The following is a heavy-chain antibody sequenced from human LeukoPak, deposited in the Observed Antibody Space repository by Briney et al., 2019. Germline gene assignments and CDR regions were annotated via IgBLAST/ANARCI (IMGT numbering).Heavy chain of an antibody. CDR1: GFTFSSYE. V-gene: IGHV3-48*03. Sequence: GGSLRLSCAASGFTFSSYEMNWVRQAPGKGLEWVSYISSGIGNNKYYADSVKGRFTISRDNAKNTLYLQMNSLRAEDTAVYYCARMLVVGVTRQIDCWGQGTLVTVSS. CDR3: ARMLVVGVTRQIDC. J-gene: IGHJ4*02. D-gene: IGHD2-15*01. CDR2: ISSGIGNNK.